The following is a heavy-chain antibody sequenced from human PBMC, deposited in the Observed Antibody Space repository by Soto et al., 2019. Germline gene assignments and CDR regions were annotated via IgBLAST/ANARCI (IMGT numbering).Heavy chain of an antibody. CDR1: GSDITTYY. J-gene: IGHJ5*02. CDR2: IYDTGST. D-gene: IGHD3-9*01. Sequence: QVQLQESGPGLVKPSETLSLTCTVSGSDITTYYWSWLRQSPGKGLEWIGHIYDTGSTTYNPSLKSRVTIAVDTSNKQFSLRLTSVTAADTAVYYCARCPIDHNGFDPWGQGTLVTVSS. CDR3: ARCPIDHNGFDP. V-gene: IGHV4-59*01.